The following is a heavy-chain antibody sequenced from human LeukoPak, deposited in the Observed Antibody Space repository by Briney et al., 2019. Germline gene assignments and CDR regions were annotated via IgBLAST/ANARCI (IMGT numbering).Heavy chain of an antibody. CDR2: ISPDGSST. CDR1: GFTFNNYW. V-gene: IGHV3-74*01. CDR3: AELGITMIGGV. Sequence: PGGSLRLSCATSGFTFNNYWMHWVRQGPGKGLAWVSYISPDGSSTYYADSVKGRFTISRDNAKNSLYLQMNSLRAEDTAVYYCAELGITMIGGVWGKGTTVTISS. D-gene: IGHD3-10*02. J-gene: IGHJ6*04.